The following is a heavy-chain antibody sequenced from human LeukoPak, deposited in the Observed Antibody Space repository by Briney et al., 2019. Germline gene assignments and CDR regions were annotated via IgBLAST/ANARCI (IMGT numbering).Heavy chain of an antibody. CDR2: IDWDDEK. D-gene: IGHD3-10*02. CDR3: ARVVRLSDNNFFDY. Sequence: RVSGPTLANPTQTLTLTCTFSGFSLSTRKMCVSWIRQTPGKALEWLARIDWDDEKHYRTSLRTRLTVSKDTSKSQVVLTMTNMDPVDTATYYCARVVRLSDNNFFDYWGQGNLVTVSS. J-gene: IGHJ4*02. V-gene: IGHV2-70*11. CDR1: GFSLSTRKMC.